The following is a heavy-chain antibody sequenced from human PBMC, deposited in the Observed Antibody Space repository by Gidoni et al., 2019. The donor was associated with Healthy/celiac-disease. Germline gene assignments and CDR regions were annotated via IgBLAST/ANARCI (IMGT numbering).Heavy chain of an antibody. V-gene: IGHV2-70*04. CDR2: LAWDDDN. CDR3: ARDYYNSSGYSPLVEY. D-gene: IGHD3-22*01. J-gene: IGHJ4*02. Sequence: QLTFKASGPALVKPTQTLTLTCTFSVFSLSTSGMRVSWIRHPPGKAREWLPRLAWDDDNFYRTSLKTRITISKDTSKNQVVLTMTNMDPVDTATYYCARDYYNSSGYSPLVEYRGQGTLVTVSS. CDR1: VFSLSTSGMR.